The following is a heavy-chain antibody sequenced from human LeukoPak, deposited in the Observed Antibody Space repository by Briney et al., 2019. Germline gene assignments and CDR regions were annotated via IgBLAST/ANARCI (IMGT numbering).Heavy chain of an antibody. J-gene: IGHJ4*02. CDR1: GVSISSSSYY. CDR3: ARHDSSGWYNPFDY. Sequence: RPSETLSLTCTVSGVSISSSSYYWGWIRQPPGKGLEWIGSIYYSGNTNYNPSLKSRVTISVDTSKNQFSLKLSSVTAADTAVYYCARHDSSGWYNPFDYWGQGTLVTVSS. V-gene: IGHV4-39*01. CDR2: IYYSGNT. D-gene: IGHD6-19*01.